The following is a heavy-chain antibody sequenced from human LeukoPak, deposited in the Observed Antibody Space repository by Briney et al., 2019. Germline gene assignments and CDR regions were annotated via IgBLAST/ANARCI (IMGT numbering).Heavy chain of an antibody. J-gene: IGHJ3*02. Sequence: GGSLRLSCAASGFPFSRYSMNWVRQAPGKGLEWVSSISSSSSYIYYADSVKGRFTISRDNAKNSLYLQMNSLRAEDTAVYYCARVGPHDAFDIWGQGTMVTVSS. V-gene: IGHV3-21*01. CDR1: GFPFSRYS. CDR2: ISSSSSYI. CDR3: ARVGPHDAFDI.